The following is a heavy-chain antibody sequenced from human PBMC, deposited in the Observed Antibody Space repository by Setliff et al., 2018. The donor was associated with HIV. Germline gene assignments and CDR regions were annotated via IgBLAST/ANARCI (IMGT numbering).Heavy chain of an antibody. Sequence: GASVKVSCKASGYTFTSYGISWVRQAPGQGLEWMGWISAYNGNTNYAQKLQGRVTMTTDTSTSTAYMELRSLRSDDTAVYYCARHWSGYSSGWYGEELDYWGQGTLVTVSS. J-gene: IGHJ4*02. CDR1: GYTFTSYG. CDR2: ISAYNGNT. D-gene: IGHD6-19*01. CDR3: ARHWSGYSSGWYGEELDY. V-gene: IGHV1-18*01.